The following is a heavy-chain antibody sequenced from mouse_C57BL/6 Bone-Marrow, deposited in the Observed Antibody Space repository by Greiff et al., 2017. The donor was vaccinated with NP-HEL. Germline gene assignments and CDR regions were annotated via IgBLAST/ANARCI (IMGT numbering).Heavy chain of an antibody. CDR3: TRGPTVVDY. V-gene: IGHV1-15*01. D-gene: IGHD1-1*01. CDR2: IDPETGGT. Sequence: VQVVESGAELVRPGASVTLSCKASGYTFTDYEMHWVKQTPVHGLEWIGAIDPETGGTAYNQKFKGKAILTADKSSSTAYMELRSLTSEDSAVYYCTRGPTVVDYWGQGTTLTVSS. CDR1: GYTFTDYE. J-gene: IGHJ2*01.